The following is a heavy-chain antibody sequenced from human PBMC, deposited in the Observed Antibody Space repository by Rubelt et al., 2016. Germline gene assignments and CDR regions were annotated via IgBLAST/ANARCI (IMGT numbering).Heavy chain of an antibody. J-gene: IGHJ4*02. D-gene: IGHD4-17*01. CDR2: ISHSGAN. Sequence: QVYLQESGPGLVTPSETLSLACPVSGVSIISTNYSWGWIRQPPGKGLEWIGSISHSGANSYNPSLMDRATPSIDTPKNQFSRKLSSVTAADTAVYYCARDGADYGDYDFAYWGQGTLVTVSS. CDR1: GVSIISTNYS. V-gene: IGHV4-39*07. CDR3: ARDGADYGDYDFAY.